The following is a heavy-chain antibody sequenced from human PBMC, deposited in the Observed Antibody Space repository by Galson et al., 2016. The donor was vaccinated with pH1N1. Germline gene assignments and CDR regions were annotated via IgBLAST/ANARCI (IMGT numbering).Heavy chain of an antibody. CDR1: GFTFTNYG. D-gene: IGHD7-27*01. CDR3: AKDLPTSWDFDS. V-gene: IGHV3-23*01. Sequence: SLRLSCAASGFTFTNYGMTWVRQAPEKGLEWVSNVNGAGGQTYYSDSVKGRFTISRDNSRNMLFLQMNSLTVEDTAVYYCAKDLPTSWDFDSWGRGTLVIVSS. CDR2: VNGAGGQT. J-gene: IGHJ4*02.